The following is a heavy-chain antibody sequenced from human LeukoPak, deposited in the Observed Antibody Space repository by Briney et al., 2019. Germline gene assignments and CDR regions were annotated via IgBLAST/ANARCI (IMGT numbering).Heavy chain of an antibody. CDR3: ASLRVTMVRGVIRDY. Sequence: SETLSLTCTVSGGSISSGSDYWSWIRQPAGKGLEWIGRIYTSGRTNYNPSLKSRVTISVDTSKNQFSLKLSSVTAADTAVYYCASLRVTMVRGVIRDYWGQGTLVTVSS. J-gene: IGHJ4*02. V-gene: IGHV4-61*02. D-gene: IGHD3-10*01. CDR2: IYTSGRT. CDR1: GGSISSGSDY.